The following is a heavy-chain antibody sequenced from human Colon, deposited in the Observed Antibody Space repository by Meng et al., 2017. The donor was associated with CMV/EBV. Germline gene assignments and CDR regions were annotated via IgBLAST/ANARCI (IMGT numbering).Heavy chain of an antibody. CDR1: GYSFTDYY. Sequence: ASVKVSCKASGYSFTDYYIHWVRQAPGQGLEWMGWINPNSGGTNYAPKVQGRVTMTRDTPISTAYLELISLKSDDTAIYYCARARYNWNFGWFDPWGQGTLVTVSS. V-gene: IGHV1-2*02. J-gene: IGHJ5*02. D-gene: IGHD1-7*01. CDR2: INPNSGGT. CDR3: ARARYNWNFGWFDP.